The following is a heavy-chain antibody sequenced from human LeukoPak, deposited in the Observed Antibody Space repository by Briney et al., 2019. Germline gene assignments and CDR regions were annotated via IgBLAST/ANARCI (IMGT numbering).Heavy chain of an antibody. D-gene: IGHD6-13*01. CDR3: ARVGIAASDY. Sequence: GGSLRLSCAASGFTFTSYAMNWVRQAPGKGLEWVSTISGSGGSTYYADSVKGRFTISRGNSKNTLYLQMNSLRAEDTAVYYCARVGIAASDYWGQGTLVTVSS. CDR1: GFTFTSYA. J-gene: IGHJ4*02. CDR2: ISGSGGST. V-gene: IGHV3-23*01.